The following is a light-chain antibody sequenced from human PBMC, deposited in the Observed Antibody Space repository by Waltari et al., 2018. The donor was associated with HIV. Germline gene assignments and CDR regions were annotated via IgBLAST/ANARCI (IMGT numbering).Light chain of an antibody. J-gene: IGKJ2*01. CDR2: LGS. Sequence: LDWYLQKPGLSPQLLIYLGSSRAPGVPDRFSGDGSGTNFTLRISRLETQDVGIYFCMQALQTRAYTFGQGTRLEI. CDR3: MQALQTRAYT. V-gene: IGKV2-28*01.